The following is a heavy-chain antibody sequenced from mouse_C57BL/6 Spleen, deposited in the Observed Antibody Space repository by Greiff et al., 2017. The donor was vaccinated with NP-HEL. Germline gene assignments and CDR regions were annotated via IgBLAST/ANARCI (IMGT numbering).Heavy chain of an antibody. J-gene: IGHJ1*03. CDR3: AREGLRYWYFDV. CDR2: ISYDGSN. D-gene: IGHD2-4*01. Sequence: EVKLLESGPGLVKPSQSLSLTCSVTGYSITSGYYWNWIRQFPGNKLEWMGYISYDGSNNYNPSLKNRISITRDTSKKQFFLKLNSVTTEDTATYYCAREGLRYWYFDVWGTGTTVTVSS. V-gene: IGHV3-6*01. CDR1: GYSITSGYY.